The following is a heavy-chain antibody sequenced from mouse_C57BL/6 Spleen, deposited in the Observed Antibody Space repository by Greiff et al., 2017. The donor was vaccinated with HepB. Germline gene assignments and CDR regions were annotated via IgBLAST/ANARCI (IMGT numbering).Heavy chain of an antibody. J-gene: IGHJ1*03. CDR3: ARGDYDEPWYFDV. V-gene: IGHV14-2*01. CDR2: IDPEDGEN. D-gene: IGHD2-4*01. CDR1: GFNINDYY. Sequence: EVKLVESGAELVKPGASVKLSCTASGFNINDYYMHWVKQRTEQGLEWIGRIDPEDGENKYAPKFQGKVTITADTSSNTAYLQLSSLTSEDTAVYYCARGDYDEPWYFDVWGTGTTVTVSS.